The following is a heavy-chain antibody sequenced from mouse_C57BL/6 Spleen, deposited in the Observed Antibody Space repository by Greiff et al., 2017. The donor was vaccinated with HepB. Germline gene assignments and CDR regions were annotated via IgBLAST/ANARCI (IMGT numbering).Heavy chain of an antibody. CDR2: INPSSGYT. V-gene: IGHV1-4*01. CDR1: GYTFTSYT. CDR3: ARSIIVNPYWYFDV. D-gene: IGHD2-5*01. J-gene: IGHJ1*03. Sequence: QVQLQQSGAELARPGASVKMSCKASGYTFTSYTMHWVKQRPGQGLEWIGYINPSSGYTKYNQKFKDKATLTADKSSSTAYMQLSSLTSEDSAVYYCARSIIVNPYWYFDVWGTGTTVTVSS.